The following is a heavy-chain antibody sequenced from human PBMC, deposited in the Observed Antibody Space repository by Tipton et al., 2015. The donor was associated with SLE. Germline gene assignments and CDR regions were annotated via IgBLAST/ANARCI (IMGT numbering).Heavy chain of an antibody. Sequence: SLRLSCAASGFTFSNYGMSWVRQAPGKGLEWVSVMYGGGGTYYADAVKGRFTISRDESKNTVYLQMDSLTSDDTGIYYCAKGGAGGIYFDSWGPGTQVTVSS. CDR1: GFTFSNYG. CDR2: MYGGGGT. CDR3: AKGGAGGIYFDS. D-gene: IGHD1-1*01. V-gene: IGHV3-53*05. J-gene: IGHJ4*02.